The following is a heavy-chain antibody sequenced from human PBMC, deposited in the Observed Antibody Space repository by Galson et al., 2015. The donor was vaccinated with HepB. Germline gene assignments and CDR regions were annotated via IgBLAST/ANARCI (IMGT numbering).Heavy chain of an antibody. D-gene: IGHD6-6*01. CDR1: GGSFSGYY. CDR3: ARDVEYSSSGGDGMDV. V-gene: IGHV4-34*01. J-gene: IGHJ6*02. CDR2: INHSGST. Sequence: LSLTCAVYGGSFSGYYWSWIRQPPGKGLEWIGEINHSGSTNYNPSLKSRVTISVDTSKNQFSLKLSSVTAADTAVYYCARDVEYSSSGGDGMDVWGQGTTVTVSS.